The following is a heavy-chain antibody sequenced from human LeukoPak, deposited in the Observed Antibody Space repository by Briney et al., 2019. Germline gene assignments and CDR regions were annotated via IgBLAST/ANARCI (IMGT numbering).Heavy chain of an antibody. CDR1: GFSFSSYW. D-gene: IGHD5-18*01. CDR2: IKHDGTEK. CDR3: ARDEYSYGYRYYFDY. Sequence: QSGGSLRLSCAASGFSFSSYWMAWLRQAPGKGLEWMASIKHDGTEKFYVDSVKGRFTISKDNSKNSLYLQMNSLRAEDTAVYYCARDEYSYGYRYYFDYWGQGTLVTVSS. J-gene: IGHJ4*02. V-gene: IGHV3-7*03.